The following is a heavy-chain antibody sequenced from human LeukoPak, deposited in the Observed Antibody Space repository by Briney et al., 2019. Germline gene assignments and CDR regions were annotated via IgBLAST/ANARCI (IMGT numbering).Heavy chain of an antibody. CDR1: GASISSYY. J-gene: IGHJ6*02. CDR2: IYYSGST. V-gene: IGHV4-59*01. D-gene: IGHD2-2*01. CDR3: AREGGYCSSTSCYASLYGMDV. Sequence: PSETLSLTRTVSGASISSYYWSWIRQPPGKGLEWIGDIYYSGSTNYNPSLKSRVTISVDTSKNQFSLKLSSVTAADTAVYYCAREGGYCSSTSCYASLYGMDVWGQGTTVTVSS.